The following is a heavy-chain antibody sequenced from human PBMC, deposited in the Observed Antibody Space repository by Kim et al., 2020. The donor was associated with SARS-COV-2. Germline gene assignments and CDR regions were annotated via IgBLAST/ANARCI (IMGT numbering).Heavy chain of an antibody. Sequence: SVKVSCKASGGTFSSYAISWVRQAPGQRLEWMGRIIPVLGIANYAQKFQGRVTITTDTSTSTAYMELSSLRSEDTAVYYCARSCYEILTGDYRGDYSFD. D-gene: IGHD3-9*01. V-gene: IGHV1-69*04. CDR2: IIPVLGIA. J-gene: IGHJ4*01. CDR1: GGTFSSYA. CDR3: ARSCYEILTGDYRGDYSFD.